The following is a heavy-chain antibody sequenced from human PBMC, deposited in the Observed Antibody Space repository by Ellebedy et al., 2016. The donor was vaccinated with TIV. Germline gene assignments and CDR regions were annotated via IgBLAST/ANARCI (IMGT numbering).Heavy chain of an antibody. D-gene: IGHD3-22*01. CDR2: ISAYNGNT. CDR3: ARTYDSSGHDAFDI. CDR1: GYTFTSYG. J-gene: IGHJ3*02. Sequence: ASVKVSXKASGYTFTSYGISWVRQAPGQGLEWMGWISAYNGNTNYAQKFQGRVTITADESTSTAYMELSSLRSEDTAVYYCARTYDSSGHDAFDIWGQGTMVTVSS. V-gene: IGHV1-18*01.